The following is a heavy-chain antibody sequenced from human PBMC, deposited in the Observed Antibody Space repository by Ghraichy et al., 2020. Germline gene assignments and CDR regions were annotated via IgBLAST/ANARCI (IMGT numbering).Heavy chain of an antibody. J-gene: IGHJ6*02. D-gene: IGHD4-11*01. Sequence: GESLNISCAASGFTFSSYSMNWVRQAPGKGLEWVSYISSSSSTIYYADSVKGRFTISRDNAKNSLYLQMNSLRDEDTAVYYCARDEVTPWGYYYYGMDVWDQGTTVTVSS. CDR1: GFTFSSYS. CDR2: ISSSSSTI. CDR3: ARDEVTPWGYYYYGMDV. V-gene: IGHV3-48*02.